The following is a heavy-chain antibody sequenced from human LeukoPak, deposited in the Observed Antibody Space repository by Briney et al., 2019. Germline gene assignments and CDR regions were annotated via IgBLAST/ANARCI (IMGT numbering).Heavy chain of an antibody. Sequence: PGGSLRLSCAASGFTFSSYAMSWVRQAPGKGLEWVSAISGSGGSTYYADSVKGRFAISRGNSKNTLYLQMNSLRAEDTAVYYCAKGDDILTTSILFPDYWGQGTLVTVSS. D-gene: IGHD3-9*01. CDR1: GFTFSSYA. V-gene: IGHV3-23*01. CDR3: AKGDDILTTSILFPDY. CDR2: ISGSGGST. J-gene: IGHJ4*02.